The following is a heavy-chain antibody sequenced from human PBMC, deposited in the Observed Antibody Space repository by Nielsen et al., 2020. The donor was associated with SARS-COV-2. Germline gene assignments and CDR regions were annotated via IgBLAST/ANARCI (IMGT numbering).Heavy chain of an antibody. D-gene: IGHD5-18*01. CDR1: GFAFDDYT. CDR3: AKEVLSGYSYGDYFDY. Sequence: GGSLRLSCEASGFAFDDYTMHWVRQTPGKGLEWVSRINWDGDSTYYADSIKGRFTISRDNSKNSLDLQMNSLRTEDTALYFCAKEVLSGYSYGDYFDYWGRGTLVTVAS. J-gene: IGHJ4*01. CDR2: INWDGDST. V-gene: IGHV3-43*01.